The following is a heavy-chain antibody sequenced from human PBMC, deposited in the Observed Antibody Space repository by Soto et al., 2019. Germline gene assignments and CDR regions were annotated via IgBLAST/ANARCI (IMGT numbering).Heavy chain of an antibody. V-gene: IGHV1-18*04. D-gene: IGHD2-15*01. CDR2: ISAYGGNT. CDR1: GYTFTSYG. J-gene: IGHJ5*02. CDR3: ARVKYCDIGGRSETAPAFDP. Sequence: GASVKVSCKASGYTFTSYGIRWVRQAPGQGLEWMGWISAYGGNTNYALKFLGRVSMTTDTSTSTAYMELRSLRSDDTAFYYCARVKYCDIGGRSETAPAFDPWGQGTLVTVSS.